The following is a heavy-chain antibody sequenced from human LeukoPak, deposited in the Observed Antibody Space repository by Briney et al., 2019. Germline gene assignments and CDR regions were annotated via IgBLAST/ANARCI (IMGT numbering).Heavy chain of an antibody. D-gene: IGHD3-22*01. CDR3: ARGSIYYDSSGYYSFDALDI. J-gene: IGHJ3*02. V-gene: IGHV3-33*01. Sequence: PGRSLRLSCAASGFTFSSYGMHWVRQAPGKGLEWVAVIWYDGSNKYYADSVKGRFTISRDNSKNTLYLQMNSLRAEDTAVYYCARGSIYYDSSGYYSFDALDIWGQGTMVTVSS. CDR2: IWYDGSNK. CDR1: GFTFSSYG.